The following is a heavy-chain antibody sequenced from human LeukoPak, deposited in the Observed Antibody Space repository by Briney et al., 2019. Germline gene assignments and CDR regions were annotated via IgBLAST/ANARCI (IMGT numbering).Heavy chain of an antibody. CDR2: TSDDGSAK. J-gene: IGHJ4*02. CDR3: AKSNGGSYDILTGYYHFDY. V-gene: IGHV3-30-3*02. CDR1: GFTFSSYA. Sequence: GRSLRLSCAASGFTFSSYAMHWVRQAPGKGLQWLALTSDDGSAKYYADSVKGRFTISRDNSKSTLYLQMNSLGAEDTAVYYCAKSNGGSYDILTGYYHFDYWGQGTLVTVSS. D-gene: IGHD3-9*01.